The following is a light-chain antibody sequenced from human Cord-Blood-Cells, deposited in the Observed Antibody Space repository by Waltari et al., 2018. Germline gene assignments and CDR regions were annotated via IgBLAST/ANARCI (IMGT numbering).Light chain of an antibody. CDR2: GNS. CDR3: QSYDSSLSGSV. Sequence: QSVLTQPPSVSGAPGPRVTPSCTGSRSNIGAGSAVHWYQQLPGTAPKLLIYGNSNRPSGVPDRFSDSKSGTSASLAITGLQAEDEADYYCQSYDSSLSGSVFGGGTKLTVL. V-gene: IGLV1-40*01. J-gene: IGLJ2*01. CDR1: RSNIGAGSA.